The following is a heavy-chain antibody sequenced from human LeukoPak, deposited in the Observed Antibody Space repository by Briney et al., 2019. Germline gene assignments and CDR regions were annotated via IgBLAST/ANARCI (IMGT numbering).Heavy chain of an antibody. D-gene: IGHD4-17*01. Sequence: ASVKLSCKASGYTFTSYGISWMRRAPGQGLEWMGWISAYNGNTNYAQKLQGRVTMTTDTSTSTAYMELRSLRSDDTAVYYCARRDYGDYLPGWYWGQGTLVTVSS. V-gene: IGHV1-18*04. CDR3: ARRDYGDYLPGWY. CDR1: GYTFTSYG. CDR2: ISAYNGNT. J-gene: IGHJ4*02.